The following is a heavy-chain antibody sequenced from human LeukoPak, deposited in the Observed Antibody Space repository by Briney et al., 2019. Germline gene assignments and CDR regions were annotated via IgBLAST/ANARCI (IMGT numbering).Heavy chain of an antibody. CDR3: AIAAGWEQAY. Sequence: GGSLRLSCAASGFTFSTYWMSWVRQAPGKGLEWVANINQDGSATNYVDSAKGRSIVSRDNAKNSVFLQMSSLRAEDTAVYYCAIAAGWEQAYWGQGTLVTVSS. V-gene: IGHV3-7*01. CDR1: GFTFSTYW. CDR2: INQDGSAT. D-gene: IGHD1-26*01. J-gene: IGHJ4*02.